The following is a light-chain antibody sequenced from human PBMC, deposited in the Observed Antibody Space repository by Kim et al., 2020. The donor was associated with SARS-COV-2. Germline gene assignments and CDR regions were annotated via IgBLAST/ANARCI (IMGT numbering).Light chain of an antibody. CDR1: QGINTY. Sequence: DIQMTQSPSSLSASVGDRVTITCRASQGINTYLAWYQQKPGKVPKLLIYGASALHSGVPSRFSGSGSGTDFTLTITSLQPEDVATYYCQKYNSAPWTFGDGTKVDIK. CDR2: GAS. V-gene: IGKV1-27*01. J-gene: IGKJ1*01. CDR3: QKYNSAPWT.